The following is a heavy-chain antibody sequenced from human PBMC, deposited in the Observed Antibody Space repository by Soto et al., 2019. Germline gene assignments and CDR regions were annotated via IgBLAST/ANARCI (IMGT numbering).Heavy chain of an antibody. CDR1: GFTFSSYW. V-gene: IGHV3-74*01. D-gene: IGHD6-19*01. J-gene: IGHJ4*02. CDR2: ISSDGSST. Sequence: EVQLVESGGGLVQPGGSLRLSCAASGFTFSSYWMHWVRQAPGKGLVWVSRISSDGSSTTYADSVKGRFTISRDNAKNTLFLQMNGLRAEDTAVYYCARDRGSSGRPYDLDYWGQGTLVTVSS. CDR3: ARDRGSSGRPYDLDY.